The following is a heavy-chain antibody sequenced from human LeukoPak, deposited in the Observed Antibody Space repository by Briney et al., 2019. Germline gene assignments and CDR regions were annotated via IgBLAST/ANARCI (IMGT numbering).Heavy chain of an antibody. Sequence: GGSLGLSCAASGFTFSRFWMIWVRQAPGKGLEWVANIDEDGSEKNYGDSVKGRFTISRDNAKNSLYLQMNSLRVEDTGVYYCVKDRGVVITRSDSWGQGTLVTVSS. V-gene: IGHV3-7*01. CDR2: IDEDGSEK. D-gene: IGHD3-22*01. CDR1: GFTFSRFW. CDR3: VKDRGVVITRSDS. J-gene: IGHJ4*02.